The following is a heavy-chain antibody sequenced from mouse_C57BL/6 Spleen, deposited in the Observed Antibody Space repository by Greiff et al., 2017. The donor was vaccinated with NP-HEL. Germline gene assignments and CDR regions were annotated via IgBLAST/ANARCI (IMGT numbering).Heavy chain of an antibody. CDR2: IYPGSGST. CDR1: GYTFTSYW. Sequence: QVQLQQSGAELVKPGASVKMSCKASGYTFTSYWITWVKQRPGQGLEWIGDIYPGSGSTNYNEKFKSKATLTVDTSSSTAYMQLSSLTSEDSAVYYCATRPNYFGSKAWFAYWGQGTLVTVSA. J-gene: IGHJ3*01. CDR3: ATRPNYFGSKAWFAY. V-gene: IGHV1-55*01. D-gene: IGHD1-1*01.